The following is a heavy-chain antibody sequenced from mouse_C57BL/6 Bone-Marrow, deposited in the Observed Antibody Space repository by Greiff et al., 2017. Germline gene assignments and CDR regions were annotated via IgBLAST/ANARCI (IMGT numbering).Heavy chain of an antibody. CDR2: IWSGGST. V-gene: IGHV2-2*01. Sequence: QVQLKESGPGLVQPSQSLSITCTVSGFSFTSYGVHWVRQSPGKGLEWLGVIWSGGSTDYNAAFISRLSISKDNAKSQVFFKMNSLHADDTAIYYCARTFFFYYFDDWGQGTTLTVSS. CDR3: ARTFFFYYFDD. J-gene: IGHJ2*01. CDR1: GFSFTSYG.